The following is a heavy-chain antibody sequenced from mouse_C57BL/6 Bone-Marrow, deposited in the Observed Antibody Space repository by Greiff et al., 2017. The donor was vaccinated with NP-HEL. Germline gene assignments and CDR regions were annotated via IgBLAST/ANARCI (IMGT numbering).Heavy chain of an antibody. Sequence: EVQLVEPGGDLVKPGGSLKLSCAASGFTFSSYGMSWVRQTPDKRLEWVATISSGGSYPYYPDSVKGRFTISRDNAKNTLYLQMSSLKSEDTAMYYCARHGTTGVDYWGQGTPLTVSS. D-gene: IGHD1-1*01. J-gene: IGHJ2*01. V-gene: IGHV5-6*01. CDR2: ISSGGSYP. CDR1: GFTFSSYG. CDR3: ARHGTTGVDY.